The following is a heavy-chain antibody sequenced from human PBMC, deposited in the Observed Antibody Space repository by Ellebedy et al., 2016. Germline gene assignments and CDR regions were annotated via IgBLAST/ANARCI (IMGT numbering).Heavy chain of an antibody. J-gene: IGHJ4*02. V-gene: IGHV3-9*01. Sequence: GGSLRLXCAASGFPFTAYALHWVRQAPGKGLEWVSGISWDSAVIGYGGSVKGRFTISKDSAKNYLYLQMNSLRPEDTAFYYCAKGTMDYFYHWGQGTLVTVSS. CDR3: AKGTMDYFYH. CDR1: GFPFTAYA. D-gene: IGHD4/OR15-4a*01. CDR2: ISWDSAVI.